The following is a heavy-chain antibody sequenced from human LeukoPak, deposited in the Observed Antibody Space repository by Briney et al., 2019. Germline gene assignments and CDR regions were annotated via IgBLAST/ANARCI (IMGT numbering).Heavy chain of an antibody. V-gene: IGHV4-59*01. CDR1: GGSISSYY. Sequence: SSETLSLTCTVSGGSISSYYWSWIRQPPGKGLEWIGYIYYSGSTNYNPSLKSRVTISVDTSKNQFSLKLSSVTAADTAVYYCARFIAAAGIDYWGQGTLVTVSS. CDR3: ARFIAAAGIDY. D-gene: IGHD6-13*01. J-gene: IGHJ4*02. CDR2: IYYSGST.